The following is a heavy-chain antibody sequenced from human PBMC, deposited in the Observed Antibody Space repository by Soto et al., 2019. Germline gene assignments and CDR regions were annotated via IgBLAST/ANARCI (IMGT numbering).Heavy chain of an antibody. D-gene: IGHD6-19*01. CDR3: AKERSSGWSFDY. CDR2: ISGSGDST. CDR1: GFTFSSYA. Sequence: PGGSLRLSCAASGFTFSSYAMNWVRQAPGMGLEWVSGISGSGDSTYYADSVKGRFTVSRDNSKNTLYLQMNSLRAEDTAVFYCAKERSSGWSFDYWGQGTLVT. J-gene: IGHJ4*02. V-gene: IGHV3-23*01.